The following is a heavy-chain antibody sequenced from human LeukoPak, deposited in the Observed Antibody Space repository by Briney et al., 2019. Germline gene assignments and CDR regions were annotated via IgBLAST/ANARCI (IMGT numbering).Heavy chain of an antibody. CDR3: ASNFDILTGYYNNDGFDI. CDR1: GYTFTGYY. D-gene: IGHD3-9*01. CDR2: INPNSGGT. J-gene: IGHJ3*02. V-gene: IGHV1-2*02. Sequence: GASVKVSCKASGYTFTGYYILWVRQAPGQGLEWMGWINPNSGGTNYEQKFQGRVTMTRDKSITTAYMELSRLKSDDTAVYYCASNFDILTGYYNNDGFDIWGQGTMVTVSS.